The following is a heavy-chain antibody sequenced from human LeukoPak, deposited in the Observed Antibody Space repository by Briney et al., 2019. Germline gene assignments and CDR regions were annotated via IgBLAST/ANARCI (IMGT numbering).Heavy chain of an antibody. V-gene: IGHV3-48*01. D-gene: IGHD6-6*01. CDR2: ISSGSSTI. Sequence: GGSLRLSCAASGFTFSTYSMNWVRQAPGKGLEWISYISSGSSTIYYADSVKGRFTVSRDNAKNSLYLQMNSLRAEDTAVYYCARDGSSSHAFDIWGQGTMATVSS. CDR3: ARDGSSSHAFDI. J-gene: IGHJ3*02. CDR1: GFTFSTYS.